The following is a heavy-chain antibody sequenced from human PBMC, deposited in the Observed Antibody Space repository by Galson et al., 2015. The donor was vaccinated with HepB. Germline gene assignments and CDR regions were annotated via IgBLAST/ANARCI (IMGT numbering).Heavy chain of an antibody. CDR1: GFNFNIYA. Sequence: SLRLSCAASGFNFNIYAMSWVRQIPGKGLEWVSGISGSGINTYYTDSVKGRFTISRDNSKNTLSLQMNSLRAEDTAVYYCARSRLYSGSFFYFDNWGQGTLVTVSS. J-gene: IGHJ4*02. D-gene: IGHD1-26*01. CDR3: ARSRLYSGSFFYFDN. V-gene: IGHV3-23*01. CDR2: ISGSGINT.